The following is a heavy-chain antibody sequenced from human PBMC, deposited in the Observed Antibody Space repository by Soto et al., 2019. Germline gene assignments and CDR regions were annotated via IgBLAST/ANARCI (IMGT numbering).Heavy chain of an antibody. D-gene: IGHD6-19*01. CDR2: ISYDGSNK. Sequence: VAVISYDGSNKYYADSVKGRFTISRDNSKNTLYLQMNSLRAEDTAVYYCARGSERSSGSEYFDYWGQGTLVTVSS. V-gene: IGHV3-30-3*01. J-gene: IGHJ4*02. CDR3: ARGSERSSGSEYFDY.